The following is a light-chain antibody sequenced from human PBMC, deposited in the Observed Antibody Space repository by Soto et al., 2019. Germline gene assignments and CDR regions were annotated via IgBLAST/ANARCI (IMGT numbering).Light chain of an antibody. J-gene: IGLJ2*01. CDR2: ENS. CDR3: QSYDNTNVV. V-gene: IGLV6-57*01. Sequence: QSVSESPGKTVTISCSRSSGNIASSYVQWYQQRPGSPPTTVIYENSQRPSGVPDRFSASIDSSSKSASLTISGLKTEDEADYYCQSYDNTNVVFGGGTKLTVL. CDR1: SGNIASSY.